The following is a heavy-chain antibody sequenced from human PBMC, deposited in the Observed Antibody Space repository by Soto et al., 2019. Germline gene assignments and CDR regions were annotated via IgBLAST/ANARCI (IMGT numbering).Heavy chain of an antibody. J-gene: IGHJ6*02. V-gene: IGHV3-7*04. CDR3: AREDYYGSGSYLAGIYYYYYGMDV. CDR1: GFTFSSYW. D-gene: IGHD3-10*01. CDR2: IKQDGSEK. Sequence: GGSLRLSCAASGFTFSSYWMSWVRQAPGKGLEWVANIKQDGSEKYYVDSVKGRFTISRDNAKNSLYLQMNSLRAEDTAVYYCAREDYYGSGSYLAGIYYYYYGMDVWGQGTTVTVSS.